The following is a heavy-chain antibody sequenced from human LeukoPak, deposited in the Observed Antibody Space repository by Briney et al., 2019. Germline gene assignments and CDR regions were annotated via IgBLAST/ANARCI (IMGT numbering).Heavy chain of an antibody. J-gene: IGHJ5*01. CDR2: IDPNTAGT. CDR1: GYTFTSYY. D-gene: IGHD2-15*01. CDR3: ARPGYCSGDSCAAWFDS. V-gene: IGHV1-2*07. Sequence: SVKASYTPSGYTFTSYYVHWMRQAPGHGLECMGWIDPNTAGTKIAHTLQGRSSMTRDTYINTDYLELSTLRSDDTAVYYCARPGYCSGDSCAAWFDSWGQGTLVTASS.